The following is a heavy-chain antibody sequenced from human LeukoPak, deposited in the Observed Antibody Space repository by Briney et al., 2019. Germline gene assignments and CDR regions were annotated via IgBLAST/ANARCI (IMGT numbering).Heavy chain of an antibody. V-gene: IGHV3-23*01. CDR1: GFTFSSYA. CDR2: ISGDGGAT. D-gene: IGHD2-2*01. Sequence: PGGSLRLSCAASGFTFSSYAMNWVRQAPGKGLEWVSTISGDGGATHYADSVKGRSTISRANSKNTLFLQMNSLRAEDTAVYYCAKSGSRDWDYFEYWGQGTLVTASS. J-gene: IGHJ4*02. CDR3: AKSGSRDWDYFEY.